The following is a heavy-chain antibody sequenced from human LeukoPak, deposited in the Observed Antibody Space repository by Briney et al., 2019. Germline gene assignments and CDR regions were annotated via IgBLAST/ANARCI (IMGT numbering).Heavy chain of an antibody. D-gene: IGHD3-10*01. V-gene: IGHV1-69*05. CDR3: AIGESIRYYVDY. CDR2: IIPIFGTA. J-gene: IGHJ4*02. Sequence: SVKVSCKASGGTFSSYAISWVRQAPGQGLEWMGGIIPIFGTANCAQKFQGRVTITTDESTSTAYMELSSLRSEDTAVHYCAIGESIRYYVDYWGQGTLVTVSS. CDR1: GGTFSSYA.